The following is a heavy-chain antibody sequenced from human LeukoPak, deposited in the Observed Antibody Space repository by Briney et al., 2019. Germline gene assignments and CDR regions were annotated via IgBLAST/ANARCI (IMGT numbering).Heavy chain of an antibody. Sequence: SETLSLTCTVSGGSIGRYYWSWIRQPAGKGLEWIGRVFTPGSTTCNPSLKSRVTMSVDTSKNQFSLKLNSMTAADTAVYYCARALTTADFDYWGQGILVTVSS. CDR2: VFTPGST. D-gene: IGHD4-17*01. CDR1: GGSIGRYY. V-gene: IGHV4-4*07. CDR3: ARALTTADFDY. J-gene: IGHJ4*02.